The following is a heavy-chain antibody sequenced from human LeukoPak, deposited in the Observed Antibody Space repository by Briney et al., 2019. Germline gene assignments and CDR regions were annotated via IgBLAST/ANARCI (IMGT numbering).Heavy chain of an antibody. CDR1: DGSISSSAYY. Sequence: SETLSLTCTVSDGSISSSAYYWGWIRQPPGKGLEWIGEINHSGSTNYNPSLKSRVTMSVDMSKNQFSLKLSSVTAADTAVYYCARRGRFLGYMDVWGKGTTVTVSS. CDR3: ARRGRFLGYMDV. V-gene: IGHV4-39*07. J-gene: IGHJ6*03. D-gene: IGHD3-3*01. CDR2: INHSGST.